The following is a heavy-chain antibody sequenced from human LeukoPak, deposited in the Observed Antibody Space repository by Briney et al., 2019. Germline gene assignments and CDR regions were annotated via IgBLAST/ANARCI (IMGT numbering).Heavy chain of an antibody. Sequence: PSETLSLTCTTSGVSIIRFYWSWVRQPPGKGLEWIGNIYSGVPTYFNPSLKSRVIISVDTSKNQFSLNLTSVTAADTAMYYCVQTTGWPGFDYWGQGILVTVSS. V-gene: IGHV4-4*09. J-gene: IGHJ4*02. CDR2: IYSGVPT. CDR1: GVSIIRFY. D-gene: IGHD1-1*01. CDR3: VQTTGWPGFDY.